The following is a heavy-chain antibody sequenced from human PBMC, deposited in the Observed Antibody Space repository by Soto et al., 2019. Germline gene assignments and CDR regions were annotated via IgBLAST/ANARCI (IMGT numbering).Heavy chain of an antibody. CDR3: VSFAEDRSSLVD. D-gene: IGHD6-6*01. J-gene: IGHJ4*02. CDR1: GYSSTGYG. CDR2: ISAYNGNT. V-gene: IGHV1-18*04. Sequence: QVPVVQSGAEVKKPGASMKVSCKASGYSSTGYGLSWVRQAPGQGLEWMGWISAYNGNTKYEERFQGRVTMTRATSTSTYYMDVRRLTYYDTTVYFFVSFAEDRSSLVDWCQGTPVTVPS.